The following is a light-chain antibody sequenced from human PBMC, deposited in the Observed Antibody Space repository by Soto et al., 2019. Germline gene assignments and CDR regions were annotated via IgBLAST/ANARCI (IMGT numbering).Light chain of an antibody. CDR2: GAS. V-gene: IGKV3-20*01. CDR3: QHDRTS. CDR1: QSVSSSY. Sequence: EIVLTQSPGTLSLSPGERATLSCRASQSVSSSYLAWYQQKPGQAPRQLIYGASSRATGTPDKFSGSGSGTDFALNINRLEPEDFPVYYCQHDRTSFGGGTRVEIK. J-gene: IGKJ4*01.